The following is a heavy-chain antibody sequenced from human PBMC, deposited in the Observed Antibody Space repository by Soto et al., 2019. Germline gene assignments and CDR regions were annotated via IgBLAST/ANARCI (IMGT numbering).Heavy chain of an antibody. D-gene: IGHD3-10*01. Sequence: GGSLRLSCAASGFTFSSYGMHWVRQAPGKGLEWVAVIWYDGSNKYYADSVKGRFTISRDNSKNTLYLQMNSLRAEDTAVYYCARVVLLWFGEVGGYYGMDVWGQGTTVTVSS. V-gene: IGHV3-33*01. J-gene: IGHJ6*02. CDR3: ARVVLLWFGEVGGYYGMDV. CDR1: GFTFSSYG. CDR2: IWYDGSNK.